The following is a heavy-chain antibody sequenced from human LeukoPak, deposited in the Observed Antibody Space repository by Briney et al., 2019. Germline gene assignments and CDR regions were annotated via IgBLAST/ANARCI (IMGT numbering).Heavy chain of an antibody. CDR1: GFTFSDYY. CDR3: ARDSDSTRWDY. J-gene: IGHJ4*02. Sequence: TGGSLRLSCAASGFTFSDYYMSWIRQAPGKGLEWVSYISSSGSTIYYADSVKGRFTIPRDNAKNSLYLQMNSLRAEDTAVYYCARDSDSTRWDYWGQGTLVTVSS. D-gene: IGHD3-22*01. CDR2: ISSSGSTI. V-gene: IGHV3-11*04.